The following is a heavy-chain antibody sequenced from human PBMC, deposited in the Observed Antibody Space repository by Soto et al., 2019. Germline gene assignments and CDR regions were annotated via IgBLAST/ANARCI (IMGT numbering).Heavy chain of an antibody. CDR2: IYGTGTT. D-gene: IGHD1-26*01. Sequence: LSLTCTVSDGSISSYYWSWIRQPPGKGLEWIGYIYGTGTTNYAPSLKNRVTMSLHTSKNQFSLTLSSVTAADTAIHSCAGYSSGTYLFGLRGPRTLVTVTS. V-gene: IGHV4-59*01. CDR1: DGSISSYY. CDR3: AGYSSGTYLFGL. J-gene: IGHJ4*02.